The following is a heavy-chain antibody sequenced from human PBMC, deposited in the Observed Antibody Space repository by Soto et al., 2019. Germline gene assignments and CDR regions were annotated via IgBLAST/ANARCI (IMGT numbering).Heavy chain of an antibody. CDR3: ARVMGTDGWSNHPFDL. CDR2: IKQDGSEN. V-gene: IGHV3-7*04. D-gene: IGHD6-19*01. J-gene: IGHJ3*01. CDR1: GFSFSHYW. Sequence: EVQLVESGGGLVQPGGSRRLSCAASGFSFSHYWMGWVRQAPGMGLEWVAIIKQDGSENYYVDSAKGRFSISGDNAKNSLFLQMDSLRIDDTAVYLCARVMGTDGWSNHPFDLCGQGTMVPVSS.